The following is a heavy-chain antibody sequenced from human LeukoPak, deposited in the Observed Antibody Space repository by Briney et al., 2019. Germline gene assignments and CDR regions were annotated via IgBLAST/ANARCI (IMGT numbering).Heavy chain of an antibody. D-gene: IGHD1-26*01. CDR3: ARDGSGSYDAFDI. J-gene: IGHJ3*02. Sequence: SETLSLTCTVSGGSISSGGYYWSWIRQHPGTGLEWIGYIYYSGSIYYNPSLKSRVTISVDTSKNQFSLKLSSVTAADTAVYYCARDGSGSYDAFDIWGQGTMVTVSS. CDR2: IYYSGSI. CDR1: GGSISSGGYY. V-gene: IGHV4-31*03.